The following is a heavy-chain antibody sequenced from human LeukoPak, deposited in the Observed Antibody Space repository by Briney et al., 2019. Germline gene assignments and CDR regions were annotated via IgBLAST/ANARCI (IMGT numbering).Heavy chain of an antibody. Sequence: GASVKVSCKASGYTFTGYYMHWVRQAPGQGLEWMGWISAYNGNTNCAQKLQGRVTMTTDTSTSTAYMELRSLRSDDTAVYYCARARLTGDAFDIWGQGTMVTVSS. CDR3: ARARLTGDAFDI. CDR2: ISAYNGNT. J-gene: IGHJ3*02. V-gene: IGHV1-18*04. D-gene: IGHD7-27*01. CDR1: GYTFTGYY.